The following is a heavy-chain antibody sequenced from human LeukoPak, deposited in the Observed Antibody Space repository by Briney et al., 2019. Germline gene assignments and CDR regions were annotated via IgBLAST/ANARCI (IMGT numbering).Heavy chain of an antibody. D-gene: IGHD3-9*01. CDR1: GGSISSSSYY. V-gene: IGHV4-39*07. CDR2: IYYSGST. J-gene: IGHJ5*02. CDR3: ARVPSDILTGYYAGSHPSDWFDP. Sequence: PSETLSLTCTVSGGSISSSSYYWGWIRQPPGKGLEWIGSIYYSGSTYYNPSLKSRVTISVDTSKNQFSLKLSSVTAADTAVYYCARVPSDILTGYYAGSHPSDWFDPWGQGTLVTVSS.